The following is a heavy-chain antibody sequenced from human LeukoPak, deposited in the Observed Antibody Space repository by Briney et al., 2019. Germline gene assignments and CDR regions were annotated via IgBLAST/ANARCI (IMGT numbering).Heavy chain of an antibody. V-gene: IGHV3-48*01. Sequence: GGSLRLSCTASGLIFNNYGMNWVRQAPGKGLEWISYIKGRSDTIHYADSVKGRFTISRDNAKNTLSLQMTSLRAEDTAIYYCARGQGAHDNWFDPWGQGTLVTVAS. CDR1: GLIFNNYG. D-gene: IGHD4/OR15-4a*01. CDR3: ARGQGAHDNWFDP. J-gene: IGHJ5*02. CDR2: IKGRSDTI.